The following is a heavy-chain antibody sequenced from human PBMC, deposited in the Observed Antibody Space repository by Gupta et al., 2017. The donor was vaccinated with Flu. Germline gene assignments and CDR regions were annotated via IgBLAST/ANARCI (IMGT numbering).Heavy chain of an antibody. CDR3: ARETRIFGVVISNGMDV. CDR1: GFTFSSYG. D-gene: IGHD3-3*01. CDR2: IWYDGSNK. V-gene: IGHV3-33*01. J-gene: IGHJ6*02. Sequence: QVQLVESGGGVVQPGRSLRLSCAASGFTFSSYGMHWVRQAPGKGLEWVAVIWYDGSNKYYADSVKGRFTISRDNSKNTLYLQMNSLRAEDTAVYYCARETRIFGVVISNGMDVWGQGTTVTVSS.